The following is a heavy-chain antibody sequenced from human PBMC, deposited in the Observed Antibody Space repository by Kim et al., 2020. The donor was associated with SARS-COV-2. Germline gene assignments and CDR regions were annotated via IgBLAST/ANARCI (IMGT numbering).Heavy chain of an antibody. D-gene: IGHD1-1*01. J-gene: IGHJ3*02. Sequence: PALKSRVSISVDRSNNQFSLKLSSVTAADTALYYCARGDNGHSDDVFDIWGQGTMVTVSS. V-gene: IGHV4-30-2*01. CDR3: ARGDNGHSDDVFDI.